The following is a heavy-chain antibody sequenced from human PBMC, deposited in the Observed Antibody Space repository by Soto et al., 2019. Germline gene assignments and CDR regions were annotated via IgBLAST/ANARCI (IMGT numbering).Heavy chain of an antibody. Sequence: SVKVSCKASGYTFTYRYLHWVRQAPGQALEWMGWITPFNGNTNYAQKFQDRVTITRDRSMSTAYMELSSLRSEDTAMYYCASSGIVVVPAALHSFDIWGQGTMVTVSS. CDR2: ITPFNGNT. J-gene: IGHJ3*02. V-gene: IGHV1-45*02. CDR1: GYTFTYRY. D-gene: IGHD2-2*01. CDR3: ASSGIVVVPAALHSFDI.